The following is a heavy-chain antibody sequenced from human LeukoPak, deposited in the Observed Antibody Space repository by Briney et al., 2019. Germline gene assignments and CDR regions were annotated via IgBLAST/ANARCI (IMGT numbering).Heavy chain of an antibody. D-gene: IGHD3-10*01. V-gene: IGHV3-43D*03. Sequence: GGSLRLSCAASGFTFDDYAMHWVRQAPGKGLEWVSLITWDAGSTYYADSVKGRFTISRDNAKNSLYLQMNSLRAEDTALYYCAKDRSSMVRDDNWFDPWGQGTLVTVSS. CDR3: AKDRSSMVRDDNWFDP. CDR1: GFTFDDYA. CDR2: ITWDAGST. J-gene: IGHJ5*02.